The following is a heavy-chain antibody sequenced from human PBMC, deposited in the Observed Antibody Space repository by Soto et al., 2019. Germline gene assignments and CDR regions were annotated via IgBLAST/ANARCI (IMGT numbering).Heavy chain of an antibody. D-gene: IGHD5-12*01. CDR1: GYTFTDYY. V-gene: IGHV1-2*02. Sequence: QVHLVLSGAEVKKPGASVKVSCKTSGYTFTDYYMHWVRQAPGQWLEWMGWINPNSGGTNYAQKFQSRVTMTRDTSISTAYYLELSRLRSDDTAVDYCARKWLRCGIYYFDYWGQGTLVTVSS. CDR2: INPNSGGT. J-gene: IGHJ4*02. CDR3: ARKWLRCGIYYFDY.